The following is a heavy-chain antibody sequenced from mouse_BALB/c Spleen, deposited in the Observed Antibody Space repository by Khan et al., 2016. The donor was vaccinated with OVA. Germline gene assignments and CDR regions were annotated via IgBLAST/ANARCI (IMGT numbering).Heavy chain of an antibody. J-gene: IGHJ3*01. CDR1: GYSITSDYA. CDR3: ARGVRLTY. D-gene: IGHD2-14*01. V-gene: IGHV3-2*02. Sequence: EVQLVESGPGLVKPSQSLSLTCTVTGYSITSDYAWNLIRQFPGNKLEWMGYINYSGSTSYHPSLKSRISITRDTSKNQFFLQLNSVTTEDTATYYCARGVRLTYWGQGTLVTVSA. CDR2: INYSGST.